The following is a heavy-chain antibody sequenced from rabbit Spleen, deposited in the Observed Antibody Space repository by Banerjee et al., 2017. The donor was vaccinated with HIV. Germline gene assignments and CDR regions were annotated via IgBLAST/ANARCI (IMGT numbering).Heavy chain of an antibody. CDR1: GSDISAYY. D-gene: IGHD2-1*01. Sequence: QQQLEAAGGGLDQAGGSLPISCAASGSDISAYYMGWVRQAPGKGLEWIGCINTCSCNGYRANWRKARSTTSKTTATPEMPHMTSLTAADTASESGARCDYSAYCMNFWGPGTLVTVS. J-gene: IGHJ4*01. CDR3: ARCDYSAYCMNF. V-gene: IGHV1S45*01. CDR2: INTCSCNG.